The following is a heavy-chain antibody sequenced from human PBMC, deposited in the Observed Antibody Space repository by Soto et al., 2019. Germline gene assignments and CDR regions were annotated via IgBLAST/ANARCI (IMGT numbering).Heavy chain of an antibody. D-gene: IGHD2-21*02. J-gene: IGHJ4*02. Sequence: SETLSLTCTVSGGSISSGGYYWSWIRQHPGKGLEWIGYIYYSGSTYYNPSLKSRVTISVDTSKNQFSLKLSSVTAADTAVYYCARGGSVTSDYWGQGTLVTVSS. CDR3: ARGGSVTSDY. CDR1: GGSISSGGYY. CDR2: IYYSGST. V-gene: IGHV4-31*03.